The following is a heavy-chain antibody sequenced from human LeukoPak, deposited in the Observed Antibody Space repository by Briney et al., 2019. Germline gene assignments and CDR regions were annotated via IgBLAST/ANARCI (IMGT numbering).Heavy chain of an antibody. J-gene: IGHJ5*02. CDR1: GYTFTGYY. CDR2: INPNSGGT. D-gene: IGHD2-15*01. CDR3: ARGYCSGGSCYSSLNVWFDP. Sequence: ASVKVSCKASGYTFTGYYMHWVRQAPGQGLEWMGWINPNSGGTNYAQKFQGRVTVTRDTSISTAYMELSRLRSDDTAVYYCARGYCSGGSCYSSLNVWFDPWGQGTLVTVSS. V-gene: IGHV1-2*02.